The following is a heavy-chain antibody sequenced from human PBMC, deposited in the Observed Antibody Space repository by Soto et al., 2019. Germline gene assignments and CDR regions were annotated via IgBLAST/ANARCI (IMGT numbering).Heavy chain of an antibody. CDR2: ISYDGSNK. D-gene: IGHD2-2*01. J-gene: IGHJ4*02. CDR3: AKFTAAMREYYFDY. V-gene: IGHV3-30*18. Sequence: QVQLVESGGGVGQAGRSLRLSFAGSGFTFSRYCIDLVRQAPGKGLEGVAGISYDGSNKYYADSVKGRFTISRDNSKNTLYLQMNSLTAEDTAVYYCAKFTAAMREYYFDYWGQGTLVTVSS. CDR1: GFTFSRYC.